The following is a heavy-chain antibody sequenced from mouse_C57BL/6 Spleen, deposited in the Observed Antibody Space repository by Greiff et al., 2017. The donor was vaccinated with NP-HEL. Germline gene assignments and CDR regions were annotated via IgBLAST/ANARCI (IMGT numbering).Heavy chain of an antibody. CDR1: GFTFSSYA. V-gene: IGHV5-9-1*02. D-gene: IGHD1-1*01. J-gene: IGHJ2*01. Sequence: EVKLMESGEGLVKPGGSLKLSCAASGFTFSSYAMSWVRQTPEKRLEWVAYISSGGDYSYYADTVKGRFTISRDTARNTLYLQMSSLTSEDTAMYYCSRAQLLRYYFDYWGQGTTLTVSS. CDR3: SRAQLLRYYFDY. CDR2: ISSGGDYS.